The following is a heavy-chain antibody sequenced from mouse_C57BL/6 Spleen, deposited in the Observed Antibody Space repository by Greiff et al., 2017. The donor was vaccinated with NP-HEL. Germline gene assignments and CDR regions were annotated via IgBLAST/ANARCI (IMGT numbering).Heavy chain of an antibody. J-gene: IGHJ4*01. CDR1: GYAFSSSW. Sequence: VQLQQSGPELVKPGASVKISCKASGYAFSSSWMNWVEQRPGKGLEWIGRIYPGDGDTNYNGKFKGKATLTADKSSSTAYMQLSSLTSEDSAVYFCARAPMDYWGQGTSVTVSS. CDR2: IYPGDGDT. V-gene: IGHV1-82*01. CDR3: ARAPMDY.